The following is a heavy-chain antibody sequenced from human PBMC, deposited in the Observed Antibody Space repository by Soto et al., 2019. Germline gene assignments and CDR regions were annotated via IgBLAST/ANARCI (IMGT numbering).Heavy chain of an antibody. CDR1: GGSISSSSYY. J-gene: IGHJ5*02. D-gene: IGHD3-3*01. CDR3: ARRSRRIKIFDQFEP. V-gene: IGHV4-39*01. Sequence: SETLSLTCTVSGGSISSSSYYWGWIRQPPGKGLEWIGSIYYSGSTYYNPSLKSLVTISVDTSKNQFSLKLSSVTAADTAVYYCARRSRRIKIFDQFEPWGQGTLVTVS. CDR2: IYYSGST.